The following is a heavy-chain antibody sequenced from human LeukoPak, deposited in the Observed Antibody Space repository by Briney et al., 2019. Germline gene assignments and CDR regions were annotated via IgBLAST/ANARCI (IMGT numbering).Heavy chain of an antibody. Sequence: SGGSLRLSCAASGFTFSDYYMSWIRQAPGKGLEWVSYISSSGSTIYYADSVKGRFTISRDNAKNSLYLQMNSLRAEDTAVYYCATKDGVAGLNFDAFDIWGQGTMVTVSS. CDR3: ATKDGVAGLNFDAFDI. CDR1: GFTFSDYY. V-gene: IGHV3-11*04. D-gene: IGHD6-19*01. J-gene: IGHJ3*02. CDR2: ISSSGSTI.